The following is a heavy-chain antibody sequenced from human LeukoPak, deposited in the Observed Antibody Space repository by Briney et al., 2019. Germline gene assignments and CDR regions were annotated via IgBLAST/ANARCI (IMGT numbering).Heavy chain of an antibody. J-gene: IGHJ6*03. CDR1: GYTFTGYY. V-gene: IGHV1-2*02. CDR3: ARGPDINYYYYYMDV. CDR2: INPNSGGT. Sequence: ASVKVSCKASGYTFTGYYMHWVRQAPGQGLEWLGWINPNSGGTNYAQKFQGRVTMTRDTSISTAYMELSRLRSDDTAVYYCARGPDINYYYYYMDVWGQGSTVTVSS. D-gene: IGHD2-15*01.